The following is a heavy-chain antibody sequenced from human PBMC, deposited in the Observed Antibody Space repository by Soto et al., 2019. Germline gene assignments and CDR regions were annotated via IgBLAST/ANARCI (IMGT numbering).Heavy chain of an antibody. J-gene: IGHJ4*02. V-gene: IGHV3-23*01. D-gene: IGHD2-2*01. Sequence: GGSLRLSCAASGFTFSSYAMSWVRQAPGKGLEWVSAISGSGGSTYYADSVKGRFTISRDNSKNTLYLQMNSLRAEDTAVYYCAKDRRVNCSSTSCPLGYWGQGTLVTVSS. CDR1: GFTFSSYA. CDR3: AKDRRVNCSSTSCPLGY. CDR2: ISGSGGST.